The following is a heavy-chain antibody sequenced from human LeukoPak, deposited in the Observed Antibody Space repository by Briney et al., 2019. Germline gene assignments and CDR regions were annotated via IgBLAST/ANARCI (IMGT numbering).Heavy chain of an antibody. CDR3: ARAQTGYSSGRYDY. J-gene: IGHJ4*02. V-gene: IGHV3-66*01. CDR2: IYSGGST. D-gene: IGHD6-19*01. Sequence: GGSLRLSCVASGFTVNRKYMTWVRQAPGKGLEWVSVIYSGGSTNYADSVRGRFTISRDSSRNTLYLQMKSLRGEDTAIYYCARAQTGYSSGRYDYWGQGTLVTVSS. CDR1: GFTVNRKY.